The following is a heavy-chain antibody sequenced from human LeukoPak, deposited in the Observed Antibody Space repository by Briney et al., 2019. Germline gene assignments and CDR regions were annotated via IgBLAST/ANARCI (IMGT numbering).Heavy chain of an antibody. CDR3: ARDGGSYSDDYYFDY. CDR1: GFTFSSHS. Sequence: PGGSLRLSCAASGFTFSSHSMSWVRQAPGKGLEWVSYISNSFSTTYYADSVKGRFTMSRDNAKNSLFLHMNSLRVEDTAVYYCARDGGSYSDDYYFDYWGQGTLVTVSS. CDR2: ISNSFSTT. V-gene: IGHV3-48*01. D-gene: IGHD1-26*01. J-gene: IGHJ4*02.